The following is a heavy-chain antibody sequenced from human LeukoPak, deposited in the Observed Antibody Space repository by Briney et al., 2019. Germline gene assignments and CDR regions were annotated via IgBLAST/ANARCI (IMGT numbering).Heavy chain of an antibody. CDR3: ARDRQIAY. V-gene: IGHV3-7*01. Sequence: PGGSLRLSRAASGFTFSNYWLTSVRQPPGQGLEWVANIKQDGSEKHYVDSVKGRFTISRDNAKNSLYLQMNSLRAEDTAVYYCARDRQIAYWGQGTLVTVSS. CDR2: IKQDGSEK. J-gene: IGHJ4*02. CDR1: GFTFSNYW.